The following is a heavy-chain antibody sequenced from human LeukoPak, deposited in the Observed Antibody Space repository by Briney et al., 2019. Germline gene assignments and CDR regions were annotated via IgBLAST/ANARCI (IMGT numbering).Heavy chain of an antibody. CDR1: GFAFSTYA. D-gene: IGHD6-19*01. J-gene: IGHJ4*02. CDR3: AKDEGWIAVAGNFDY. CDR2: IKEDGSER. Sequence: GGSLRLSCAASGFAFSTYAMNWVRQTPGKGLEWVASIKEDGSERQYVDSVKGRFSISRDNTKGSLFLQLNSLRAEDTAVYYCAKDEGWIAVAGNFDYWGQGTLVTVSS. V-gene: IGHV3-7*03.